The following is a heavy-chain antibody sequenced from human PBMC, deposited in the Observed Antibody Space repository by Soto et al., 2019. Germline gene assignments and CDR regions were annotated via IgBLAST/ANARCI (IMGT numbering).Heavy chain of an antibody. J-gene: IGHJ6*02. CDR1: GGSISSGGYY. CDR2: IYYSGST. CDR3: ASSGGDYDFWSGYHYYYGMDV. Sequence: PSETLSLTCTVSGGSISSGGYYWSWIRQHPGKGLEWIGYIYYSGSTYYNPSLKSRVTISVDTSKNQFSLKLSSVTAADTAVYYCASSGGDYDFWSGYHYYYGMDVWGQGTTVTVSS. D-gene: IGHD3-3*01. V-gene: IGHV4-31*03.